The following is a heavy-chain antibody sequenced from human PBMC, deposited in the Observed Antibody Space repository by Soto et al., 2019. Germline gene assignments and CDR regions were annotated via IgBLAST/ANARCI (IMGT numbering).Heavy chain of an antibody. CDR1: GYTFTTFG. CDR3: ATRSPAFDY. V-gene: IGHV1-18*01. J-gene: IGHJ4*02. Sequence: GASVKVSCKTSGYTFTTFGITWVRQAPGQGLEWMGWINTSKGNTNYAQRFQGRVTMTTDTSTSTAYMELRSLRSDDTAVYYCATRSPAFDYWGQGTLVTSPQ. CDR2: INTSKGNT.